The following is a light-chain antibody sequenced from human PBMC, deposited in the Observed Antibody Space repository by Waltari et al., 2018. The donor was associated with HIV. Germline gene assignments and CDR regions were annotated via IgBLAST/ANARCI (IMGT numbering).Light chain of an antibody. V-gene: IGLV1-51*01. J-gene: IGLJ2*01. Sequence: QSVLTQPPSVSAAPGQKVTISCSGNRSNIGHNYVSWYQQVPGTAPKLLIYDNDNRPSRIPDLFSASKSGTSATLGITGLQTGDEAYYYCGTWDSSLSAGVFGGGPKLTVL. CDR2: DND. CDR1: RSNIGHNY. CDR3: GTWDSSLSAGV.